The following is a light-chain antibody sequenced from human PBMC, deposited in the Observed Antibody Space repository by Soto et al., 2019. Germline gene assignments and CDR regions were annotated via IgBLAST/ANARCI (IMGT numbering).Light chain of an antibody. CDR2: QAS. CDR1: QSIRRQ. CDR3: LQDRSYRT. Sequence: DIQMTQSPSTLSASVGDRVSITCRASQSIRRQLAWYQQKPGKAPNLLIYQASNLETGVPSRFTGSGSGTEFTLTISSLQPDYLATYYCLQDRSYRTFGEGTKVEVK. V-gene: IGKV1-5*03. J-gene: IGKJ1*01.